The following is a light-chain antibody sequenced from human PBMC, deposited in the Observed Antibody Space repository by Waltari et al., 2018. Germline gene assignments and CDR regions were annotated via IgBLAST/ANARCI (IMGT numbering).Light chain of an antibody. CDR3: TSYTTTSTLVL. Sequence: QSALTQPASVSGSPGQSITISCTGTTSDIAGYNYVSWYQQHPGRAPKLLIYDVTDRPSGISSRFSGSKSGNTASLTISGLRAEDEAYYYCTSYTTTSTLVLFGGGTKLTVL. J-gene: IGLJ2*01. CDR1: TSDIAGYNY. V-gene: IGLV2-14*03. CDR2: DVT.